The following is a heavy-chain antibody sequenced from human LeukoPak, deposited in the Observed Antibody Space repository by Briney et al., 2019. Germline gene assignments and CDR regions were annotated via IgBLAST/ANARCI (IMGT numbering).Heavy chain of an antibody. CDR3: ARVRGYYYDSSGYNFDY. D-gene: IGHD3-22*01. Sequence: ASVKASCKASGYTFTGYYMHWVRQAPGQGLEWMGWINPNSGGTNYAQKFQGRVTMTRDTSISTAYMELSRLRSDDTAVYYCARVRGYYYDSSGYNFDYRGQGTLVTVSS. V-gene: IGHV1-2*02. CDR2: INPNSGGT. J-gene: IGHJ4*02. CDR1: GYTFTGYY.